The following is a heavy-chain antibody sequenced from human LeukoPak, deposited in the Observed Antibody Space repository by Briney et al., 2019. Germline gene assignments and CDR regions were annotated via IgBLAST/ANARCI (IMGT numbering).Heavy chain of an antibody. CDR3: ARGGSGTYRNYFDY. CDR2: ISGSRSTM. CDR1: GFTFSSYS. D-gene: IGHD3-10*01. Sequence: GESLRLSCAASGFTFSSYSMNWVRQAPGKGLEWVSYISGSRSTMFYTDSVRGRFTISRDNAKISLYLQMNSLRDEDTAVYYCARGGSGTYRNYFDYWGQGTLVTVSS. V-gene: IGHV3-48*02. J-gene: IGHJ4*02.